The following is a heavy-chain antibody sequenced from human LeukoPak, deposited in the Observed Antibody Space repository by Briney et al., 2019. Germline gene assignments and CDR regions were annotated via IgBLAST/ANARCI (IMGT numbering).Heavy chain of an antibody. CDR2: ISYDGSNK. Sequence: GGSLRLSCAASGFSFSNYGMHWVRQAPGKGLEWVAVISYDGSNKYYVDSVRGRFTISRDNSKNTLYLQMNSLRAEDTAVYYCAKEYPYYCDYWGQGTLVTVSS. CDR1: GFSFSNYG. CDR3: AKEYPYYCDY. J-gene: IGHJ4*02. D-gene: IGHD2-2*01. V-gene: IGHV3-30*18.